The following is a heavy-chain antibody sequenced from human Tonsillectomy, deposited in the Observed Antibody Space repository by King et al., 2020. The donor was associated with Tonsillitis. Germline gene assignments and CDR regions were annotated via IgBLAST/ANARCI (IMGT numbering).Heavy chain of an antibody. CDR1: GYTFTNYG. CDR2: ISAYTGNR. V-gene: IGHV1-18*04. CDR3: ARSIELAD. D-gene: IGHD3-10*01. J-gene: IGHJ4*02. Sequence: HVQLVESGAEVKKPGASVKVSCKASGYTFTNYGISWVRQAPGQGLEWLGGISAYTGNRNYAQKFQDRVTMTTDTSTSTAFMELRSLRSDDTDVYYCARSIELADWGQGTLVTVSS.